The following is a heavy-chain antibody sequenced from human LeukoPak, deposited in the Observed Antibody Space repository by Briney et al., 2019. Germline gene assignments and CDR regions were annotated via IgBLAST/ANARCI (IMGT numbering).Heavy chain of an antibody. CDR3: ARVPHYDFWSGYYFDY. CDR2: IKQDGSEK. CDR1: GFTFSSYW. Sequence: GGSLRLSCAASGFTFSSYWMSWVRQAPGKGLEWVANIKQDGSEKYYVDSVKGRFTISRDNAKNSLYLQMNSLRAEDTAVYYCARVPHYDFWSGYYFDYWGQGTLVTVSS. D-gene: IGHD3-3*01. V-gene: IGHV3-7*01. J-gene: IGHJ4*02.